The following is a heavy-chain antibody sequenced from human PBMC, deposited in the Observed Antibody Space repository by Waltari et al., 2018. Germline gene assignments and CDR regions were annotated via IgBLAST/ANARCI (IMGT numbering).Heavy chain of an antibody. CDR2: IYTSGST. V-gene: IGHV4-4*07. Sequence: QVQLQESGPGLVKPSETLSLTCTVSGGSISSYYWSWIRQPAGKGLEWIGRIYTSGSTNYNPSLKSRVTMSVDTSKNQFSLKLSSVTAADPAVYYCATGASYYYDSSGYYSTAFDIWGQGTMVTVSS. D-gene: IGHD3-22*01. CDR3: ATGASYYYDSSGYYSTAFDI. CDR1: GGSISSYY. J-gene: IGHJ3*02.